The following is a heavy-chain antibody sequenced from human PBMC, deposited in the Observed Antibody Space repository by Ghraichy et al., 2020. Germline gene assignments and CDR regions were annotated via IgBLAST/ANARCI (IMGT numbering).Heavy chain of an antibody. J-gene: IGHJ2*01. CDR1: GFTFTSSA. Sequence: SVKVSCKASGFTFTSSAMQWVRQARGQRLEWIGWIVVGSGNTNYAQKFQERVTITRDMSTSTAYMELSSLRSEDTAVYYCAARQSTNIVVVGDWYFDLWGRGTLVTVSS. D-gene: IGHD2-15*01. CDR2: IVVGSGNT. CDR3: AARQSTNIVVVGDWYFDL. V-gene: IGHV1-58*02.